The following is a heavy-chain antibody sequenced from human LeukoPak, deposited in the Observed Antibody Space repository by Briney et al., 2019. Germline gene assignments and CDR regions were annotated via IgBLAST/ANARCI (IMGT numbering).Heavy chain of an antibody. D-gene: IGHD3-22*01. V-gene: IGHV3-30*04. Sequence: GGSLRLSCAASGFTFSSYAMHWVRQAPGKGLEWVADISYDGSNKFYADSVKGRFTISRDNPKNTLYLQMNSLRAEDTAVYYCARASYDSSGSYMYYFDYWGQGTLVTVST. CDR3: ARASYDSSGSYMYYFDY. CDR1: GFTFSSYA. CDR2: ISYDGSNK. J-gene: IGHJ4*02.